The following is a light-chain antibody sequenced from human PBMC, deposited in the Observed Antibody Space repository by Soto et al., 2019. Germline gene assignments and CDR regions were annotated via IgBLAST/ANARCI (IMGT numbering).Light chain of an antibody. V-gene: IGKV3-15*01. J-gene: IGKJ3*01. CDR2: GAS. CDR1: QSIANDY. CDR3: QQYFNWPLTWT. Sequence: EVALTQSPGTLSLSPGARATLSCRASQSIANDYLTWYQQKPGQAPRVLIYGASTRATGVPARFSGSGSGIEFTLTISSLQSEDSAFYYCQQYFNWPLTWTFGPGT.